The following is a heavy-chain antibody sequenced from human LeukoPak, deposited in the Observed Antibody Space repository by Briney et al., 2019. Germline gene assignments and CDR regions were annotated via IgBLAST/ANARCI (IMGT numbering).Heavy chain of an antibody. CDR2: IHHNGEIT. J-gene: IGHJ4*02. Sequence: GGSLRLSCSASGFTLFWHVMHWVRQAPGKALEYVSFIHHNGEITSYADSVRGRFTVSRDNSKNTLFLELSSLRVDDTAVYYCARDMSGTYSFDYWGQGTLVTVSS. CDR1: GFTLFWHV. CDR3: ARDMSGTYSFDY. D-gene: IGHD1-26*01. V-gene: IGHV3-64D*06.